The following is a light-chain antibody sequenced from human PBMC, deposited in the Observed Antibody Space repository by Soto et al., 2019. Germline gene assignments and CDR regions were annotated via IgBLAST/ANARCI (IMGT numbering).Light chain of an antibody. Sequence: QTVVTQPPSVSGAPGQRVTISCTGSSSNIGAGYDVHWYQQLPGTAPKVLIYNNNQRPSGVPDRFSGSKSGTSASLTISGLHSDDEADYPCATWDDTLRSWVFGGGTKLTVL. CDR1: SSNIGAGYD. CDR3: ATWDDTLRSWV. CDR2: NNN. V-gene: IGLV1-40*01. J-gene: IGLJ3*02.